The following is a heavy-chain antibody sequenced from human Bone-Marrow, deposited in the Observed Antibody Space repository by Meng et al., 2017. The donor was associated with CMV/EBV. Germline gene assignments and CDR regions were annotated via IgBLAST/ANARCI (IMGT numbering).Heavy chain of an antibody. CDR3: ATLSGYSYVDY. D-gene: IGHD5-18*01. Sequence: QVQLQVSGPGLVKPSETLSPTCTVSGGSISSSSYYWGWIRQPPGKGLEWIGSIYYSGSTYYNPSLKSRVTISVDTSKNQFSLKLSSVTAADTAVYYCATLSGYSYVDYWGQGTLVTVSS. CDR2: IYYSGST. V-gene: IGHV4-39*07. CDR1: GGSISSSSYY. J-gene: IGHJ4*02.